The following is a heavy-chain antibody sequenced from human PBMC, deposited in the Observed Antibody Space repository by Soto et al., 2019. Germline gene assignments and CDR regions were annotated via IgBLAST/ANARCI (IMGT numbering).Heavy chain of an antibody. V-gene: IGHV3-33*01. CDR2: IWYDGSNK. CDR1: GFTFGSYG. Sequence: PGGSLRLSCAASGFTFGSYGMHWVRQAPGKGLEWVAVIWYDGSNKYYADSVKGRFTISRDNSKNTLFLQMNSLRAEDTAVYYCARDGSGSSHYFDYWGQGTLVTVSS. CDR3: ARDGSGSSHYFDY. D-gene: IGHD1-26*01. J-gene: IGHJ4*02.